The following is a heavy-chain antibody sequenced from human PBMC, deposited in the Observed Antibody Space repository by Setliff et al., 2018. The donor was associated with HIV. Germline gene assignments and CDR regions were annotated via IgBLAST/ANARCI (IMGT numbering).Heavy chain of an antibody. Sequence: LRLSCAASGFTFSSYGMHWVRQAPGKGLEWVAVIWYDGSNRYYADSVKGRFTISRDNSKDTLYLQMNSLRAEDTAVYYCAKTPSSGWYSLYLDYWGQGTLVTVSS. CDR2: IWYDGSNR. J-gene: IGHJ4*02. V-gene: IGHV3-33*06. D-gene: IGHD6-19*01. CDR3: AKTPSSGWYSLYLDY. CDR1: GFTFSSYG.